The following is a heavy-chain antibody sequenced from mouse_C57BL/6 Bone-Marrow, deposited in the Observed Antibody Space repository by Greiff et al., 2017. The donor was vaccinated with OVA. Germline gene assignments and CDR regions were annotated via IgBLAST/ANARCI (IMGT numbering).Heavy chain of an antibody. V-gene: IGHV1-81*01. J-gene: IGHJ3*01. CDR2: IYPRSGNT. CDR3: ARNYGSSSWFAY. Sequence: VQLQQSGAELARPGASVKLSCKASGYTFTSYGISWVKQRTGQGLEWIGEIYPRSGNTYYNETFKGKATLSADKSSSTAYMELRSRTSECSAVYFCARNYGSSSWFAYWGQGTLVTVSA. CDR1: GYTFTSYG. D-gene: IGHD1-1*01.